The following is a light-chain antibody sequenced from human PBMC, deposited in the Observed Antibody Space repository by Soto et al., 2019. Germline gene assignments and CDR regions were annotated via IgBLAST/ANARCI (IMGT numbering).Light chain of an antibody. V-gene: IGLV2-23*02. J-gene: IGLJ2*01. CDR1: SSDVGSYNL. Sequence: QSALTQPASVSGSPGQSITISCTGTSSDVGSYNLVPWYQQYPGKAPKVMIYEVSERPSGLSNRFSGSKSGNTASLTISGLQAEDEADYYCCSYAGSSTVVFGGGTKLTVL. CDR2: EVS. CDR3: CSYAGSSTVV.